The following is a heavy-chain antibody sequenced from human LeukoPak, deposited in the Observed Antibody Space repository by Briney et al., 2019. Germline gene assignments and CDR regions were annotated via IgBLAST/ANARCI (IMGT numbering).Heavy chain of an antibody. J-gene: IGHJ6*04. CDR3: AKDLPYDFWSGYQIGTLDV. V-gene: IGHV3-23*01. CDR2: ISGSGGST. D-gene: IGHD3-3*01. Sequence: PGGSLRLSCAASGFTFSSYAMSWVRQARGKGLEWVSAISGSGGSTYYADSVKGRLTIPRHNSKNTLYPQMNSLRAEDTAVYYCAKDLPYDFWSGYQIGTLDVWGKGTTVTVSS. CDR1: GFTFSSYA.